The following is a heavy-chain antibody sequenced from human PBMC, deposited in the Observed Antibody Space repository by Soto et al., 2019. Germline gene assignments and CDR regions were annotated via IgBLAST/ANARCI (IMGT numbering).Heavy chain of an antibody. V-gene: IGHV1-24*01. CDR2: FDPEDGET. J-gene: IGHJ4*02. CDR3: ARGPNGYSDYYFDY. D-gene: IGHD5-18*01. Sequence: XSVKVSWEVSGYTLTELSMHWVRQAPGKGLEWMGGFDPEDGETIYAQKFQGRVTMTEDTSTDTAYMELSSLRSEDTAVYYCARGPNGYSDYYFDYWGQGTLVTVSS. CDR1: GYTLTELS.